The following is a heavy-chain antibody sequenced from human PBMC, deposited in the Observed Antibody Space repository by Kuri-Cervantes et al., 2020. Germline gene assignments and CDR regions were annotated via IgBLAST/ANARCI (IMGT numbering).Heavy chain of an antibody. V-gene: IGHV3-53*01. D-gene: IGHD2-21*02. CDR2: IYSGGST. J-gene: IGHJ3*02. CDR1: GFNFRSNG. CDR3: ARAGDWDAFDI. Sequence: GGSLRLSCIASGFNFRSNGMHWVRQAPGKGLEWVSVIYSGGSTYYADSVKGRFTISRDNSKNTLYLQMNSLRAEDTAVYYCARAGDWDAFDIWGQGTMVTVSS.